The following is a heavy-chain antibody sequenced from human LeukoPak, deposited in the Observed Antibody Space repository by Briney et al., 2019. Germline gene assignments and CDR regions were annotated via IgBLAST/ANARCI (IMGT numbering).Heavy chain of an antibody. Sequence: GGSLRLSCAASGFTFDDYAMHRVRQAPGKGLEWVSGISWNSGSIGYADSVKGRFTISRDNAKNSLYLQMNSLRAEDMALYYCAKAAQYYYDSSGLGFDAFDIWGQGTMVTVSS. V-gene: IGHV3-9*03. CDR3: AKAAQYYYDSSGLGFDAFDI. D-gene: IGHD3-22*01. CDR1: GFTFDDYA. CDR2: ISWNSGSI. J-gene: IGHJ3*02.